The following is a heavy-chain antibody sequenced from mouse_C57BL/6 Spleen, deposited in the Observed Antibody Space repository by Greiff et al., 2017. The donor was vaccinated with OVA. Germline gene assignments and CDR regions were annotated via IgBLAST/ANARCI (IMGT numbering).Heavy chain of an antibody. Sequence: EVQLQQSGPELVKPGASVKISCKASGYTFTDYYMNWVQQSHGKSLEWIGDINPNNGGTSYNQKFKGKATLTVDKSSSTAYLELRSLTSEDSAVXYCARGANWHYYAMDYWGQGTSVTVSS. CDR3: ARGANWHYYAMDY. V-gene: IGHV1-26*01. CDR2: INPNNGGT. D-gene: IGHD4-1*01. J-gene: IGHJ4*01. CDR1: GYTFTDYY.